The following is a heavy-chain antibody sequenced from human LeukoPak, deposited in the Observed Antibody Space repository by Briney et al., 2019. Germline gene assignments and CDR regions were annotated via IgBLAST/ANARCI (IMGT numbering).Heavy chain of an antibody. CDR3: ATSYYYDSSDYYRIDY. CDR2: INPNSGGT. CDR1: GYIFTGYY. D-gene: IGHD3-22*01. Sequence: ASVKVSCKASGYIFTGYYIHWVRQAPGQGLEWMGWINPNSGGTNYAQKFQGRVTMTSDTSISTAYMELSSLRSEDTAVYYCATSYYYDSSDYYRIDYWGQGTLVTVSS. V-gene: IGHV1-2*02. J-gene: IGHJ4*02.